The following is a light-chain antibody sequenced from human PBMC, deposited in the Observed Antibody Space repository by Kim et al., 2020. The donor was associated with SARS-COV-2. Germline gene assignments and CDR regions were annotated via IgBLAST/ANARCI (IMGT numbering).Light chain of an antibody. CDR2: QDS. CDR1: KLGDKY. Sequence: SYELTQPPSVSVSPGQTASITCSGDKLGDKYACWYQQKPGQSPVLVIYQDSKRPSGIPERFSGSNSGNTATLTISGTQAMDEADYYCQAWDSSLYVFGTGTKVTV. J-gene: IGLJ1*01. CDR3: QAWDSSLYV. V-gene: IGLV3-1*01.